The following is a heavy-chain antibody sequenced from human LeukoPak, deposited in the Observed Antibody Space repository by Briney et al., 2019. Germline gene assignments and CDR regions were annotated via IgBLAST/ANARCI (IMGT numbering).Heavy chain of an antibody. CDR1: GYTFTSYY. D-gene: IGHD2-15*01. Sequence: ASVKVSCKASGYTFTSYYMHWVRQAPGQGLEWMGIINPSGGSTSYAQKFQGRVTMTRDTSTSTVYMELSSLRSEDTAVYYCGLVVVASHFDYWGQGTLVTVSS. V-gene: IGHV1-46*01. CDR2: INPSGGST. J-gene: IGHJ4*02. CDR3: GLVVVASHFDY.